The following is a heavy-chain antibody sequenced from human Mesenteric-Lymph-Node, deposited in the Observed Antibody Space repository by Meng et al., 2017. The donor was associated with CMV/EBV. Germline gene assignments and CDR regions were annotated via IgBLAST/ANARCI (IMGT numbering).Heavy chain of an antibody. CDR2: ILPVSGIA. V-gene: IGHV1-69*17. Sequence: GAVSTHAINWVRQAPGQGLEWMGGILPVSGIANYTQKFQGRVTITADKSTSTAYMELSSLRFDDTAVYYCARPLYCSSSSCSYFDYWGQGSLVTVSS. D-gene: IGHD2-2*01. CDR1: GAVSTHA. J-gene: IGHJ4*02. CDR3: ARPLYCSSSSCSYFDY.